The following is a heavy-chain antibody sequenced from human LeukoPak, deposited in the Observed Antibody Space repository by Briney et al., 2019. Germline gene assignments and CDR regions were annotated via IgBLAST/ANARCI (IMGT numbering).Heavy chain of an antibody. V-gene: IGHV1-2*02. Sequence: GASVKVSCKASGYTFTSYDINWVRQATGQGLEWMGWINPNSGGTNYAQKFQGRVTMTRDTSISTAYMELSRLRSDDTAVYYCARGALTYYYDSSGYYTGDYWGQGTLVTVSS. J-gene: IGHJ4*02. CDR1: GYTFTSYD. CDR3: ARGALTYYYDSSGYYTGDY. D-gene: IGHD3-22*01. CDR2: INPNSGGT.